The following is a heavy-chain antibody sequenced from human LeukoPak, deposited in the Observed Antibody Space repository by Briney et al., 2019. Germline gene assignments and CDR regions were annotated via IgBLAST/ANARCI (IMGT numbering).Heavy chain of an antibody. J-gene: IGHJ4*02. CDR2: ISAYNGNT. Sequence: GASVKVSCKASGYTFTSYGFSWVRQAPGQGLEWMGWISAYNGNTNYAQKLQGRVTMTTDTSTSTVYMELSSLRSEDTAVYYCAITKQGFPYGSGRWYFDYWGQGTLVTVSS. CDR3: AITKQGFPYGSGRWYFDY. CDR1: GYTFTSYG. D-gene: IGHD3-10*01. V-gene: IGHV1-18*01.